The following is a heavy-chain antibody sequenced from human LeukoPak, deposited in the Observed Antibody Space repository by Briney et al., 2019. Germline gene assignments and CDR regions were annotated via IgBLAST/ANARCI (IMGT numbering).Heavy chain of an antibody. Sequence: GESLKISCKGSGYSFTSYWIGWVRQMPGKGLEWMGIIYPGDSDTRYSPSFQGQVTISADKSVSTAYLQWSSLKASDTAMYYCASPYSYGFSNLGDRDAFDIWGQGTMVTVSS. V-gene: IGHV5-51*01. D-gene: IGHD5-18*01. CDR3: ASPYSYGFSNLGDRDAFDI. J-gene: IGHJ3*02. CDR1: GYSFTSYW. CDR2: IYPGDSDT.